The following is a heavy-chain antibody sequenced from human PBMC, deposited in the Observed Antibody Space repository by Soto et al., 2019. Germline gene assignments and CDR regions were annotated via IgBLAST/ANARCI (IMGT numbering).Heavy chain of an antibody. CDR2: IYYSGTT. Sequence: PSETLSLTCTVSGDSITCNSYFWAWIRQPPGKGLEWIGSIYYSGTTYYNPSLKSRVTISVDRSKNQFSLKLSSVTAADTAVYYCARTYGSGSRGTLDIWGQGTMVTVSS. J-gene: IGHJ3*02. V-gene: IGHV4-39*01. D-gene: IGHD3-10*01. CDR1: GDSITCNSYF. CDR3: ARTYGSGSRGTLDI.